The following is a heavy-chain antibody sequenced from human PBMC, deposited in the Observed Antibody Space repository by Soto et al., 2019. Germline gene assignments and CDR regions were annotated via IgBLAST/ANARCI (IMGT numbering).Heavy chain of an antibody. CDR3: ARATNNYLAY. Sequence: GASLKICSNAYEYSFGNYWIGWVRQMPGKGLEWMAIIHPGDSEFRYSPSFHGQVTISVAKTINTAYQQCSSLTASDTAYYYSARATNNYLAYLVQGTPVTVSS. CDR1: EYSFGNYW. J-gene: IGHJ4*01. CDR2: IHPGDSEF. V-gene: IGHV5-51*01.